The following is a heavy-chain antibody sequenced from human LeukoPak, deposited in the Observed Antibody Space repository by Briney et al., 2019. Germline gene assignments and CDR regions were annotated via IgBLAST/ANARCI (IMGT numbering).Heavy chain of an antibody. Sequence: SETLSLTCNVSGYSISRGYYWGWIRQPPGKGLEWIGEIYHSRSTNYNPSLKSRVTISVDKSKNQFSLKLSSVTAADTAVYYCATVIKRVDAFDIWGQGTMVTVSS. CDR2: IYHSRST. V-gene: IGHV4-38-2*02. D-gene: IGHD4-23*01. J-gene: IGHJ3*02. CDR1: GYSISRGYY. CDR3: ATVIKRVDAFDI.